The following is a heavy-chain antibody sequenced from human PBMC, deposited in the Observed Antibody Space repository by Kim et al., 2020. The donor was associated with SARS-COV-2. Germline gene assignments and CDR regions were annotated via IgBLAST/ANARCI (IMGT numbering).Heavy chain of an antibody. CDR3: ASGHDYGDYVYFQH. Sequence: SPSFQGQVTISADKSISTAYLQWSSLKASDTAMYYCASGHDYGDYVYFQHWGQGTLVTVSS. D-gene: IGHD4-17*01. J-gene: IGHJ1*01. V-gene: IGHV5-51*01.